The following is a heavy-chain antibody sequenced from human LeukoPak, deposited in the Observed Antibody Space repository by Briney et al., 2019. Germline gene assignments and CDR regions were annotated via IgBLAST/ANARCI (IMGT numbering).Heavy chain of an antibody. CDR3: AKDAKGYSGYDAFSYYFDY. V-gene: IGHV3-30*02. CDR1: GFTFSSNG. D-gene: IGHD5-12*01. CDR2: IRYDGSNK. Sequence: AGGSLRLSCAASGFTFSSNGMHWVRQAPGKGLEWVAFIRYDGSNKYYADSVKGRFTISRDNSKNTLYLQMNSLRAEDTAVYYCAKDAKGYSGYDAFSYYFDYWGQGTLVTVSS. J-gene: IGHJ4*02.